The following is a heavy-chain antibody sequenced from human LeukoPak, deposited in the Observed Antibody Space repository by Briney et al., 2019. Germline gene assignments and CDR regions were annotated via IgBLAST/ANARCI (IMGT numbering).Heavy chain of an antibody. D-gene: IGHD3-22*01. CDR2: IYYSGST. Sequence: SETLSLTCTVPGGSISSSSYYWGWIRQPPGKGLEWIGSIYYSGSTYYNPSLKSRVTISVDTSKNQFSLKLSSVTAADTAVYYCATGGYSYLDYWGQGTLVTVSS. J-gene: IGHJ4*02. V-gene: IGHV4-39*01. CDR1: GGSISSSSYY. CDR3: ATGGYSYLDY.